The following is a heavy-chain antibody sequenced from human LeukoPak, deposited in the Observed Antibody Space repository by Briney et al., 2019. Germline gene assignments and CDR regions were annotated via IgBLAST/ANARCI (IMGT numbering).Heavy chain of an antibody. D-gene: IGHD6-13*01. CDR3: ARVGAKWYSSSWPHYYYYMDV. Sequence: GRSLTLFCGASGFIFSIYAMIGVREAPGRGLEWVADISYDESKKYYADSVKGRFNISRDNSKNTLYLQKDSMRLEDTAVYYCARVGAKWYSSSWPHYYYYMDVWGKGTTVTVSS. CDR2: ISYDESKK. CDR1: GFIFSIYA. J-gene: IGHJ6*03. V-gene: IGHV3-30-3*01.